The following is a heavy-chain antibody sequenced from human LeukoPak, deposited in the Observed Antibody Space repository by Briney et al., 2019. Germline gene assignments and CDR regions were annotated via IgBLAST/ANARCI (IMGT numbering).Heavy chain of an antibody. CDR2: INPNSGGT. D-gene: IGHD4-17*01. CDR3: ARERAYGDYDI. V-gene: IGHV1-2*02. CDR1: GYTFTGYY. J-gene: IGHJ3*02. Sequence: ASVKVSCKASGYTFTGYYMHWVRQAPGQGLEWMGWINPNSGGTKYTQKFQGRVTMTRDKSSSTVYMELSRLRSDDTALYYCARERAYGDYDIWGQGTMVTVSS.